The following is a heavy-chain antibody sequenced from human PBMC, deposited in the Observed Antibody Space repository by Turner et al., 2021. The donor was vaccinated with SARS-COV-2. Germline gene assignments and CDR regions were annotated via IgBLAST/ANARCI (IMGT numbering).Heavy chain of an antibody. V-gene: IGHV2-70*01. CDR1: GLSLSTSGMC. CDR3: ARLRVEMATTLDFDYGGLDV. CDR2: IEWGDDK. J-gene: IGHJ6*02. D-gene: IGHD1-26*01. Sequence: GLSLSTSGMCLSWIRQPPGTTLEWLALIEWGDDKYYRTSLKTRVTNSKDSSKNPVVLTMTNMDPVDTATYYWARLRVEMATTLDFDYGGLDVWGQGTPVTVSS.